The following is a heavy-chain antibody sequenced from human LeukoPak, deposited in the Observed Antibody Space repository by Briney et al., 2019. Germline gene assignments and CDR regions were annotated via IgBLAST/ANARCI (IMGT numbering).Heavy chain of an antibody. Sequence: SETLPLTCTVSGGSISSYYWSWIRQPPGKGLEWIGYIYYSGSTNYNPSLKSRVTISVDTSKNQFSLKLSSVTAADTAVYYCARGGKWLLLRNWGQGTLVTVSS. CDR2: IYYSGST. J-gene: IGHJ4*02. CDR1: GGSISSYY. V-gene: IGHV4-59*01. D-gene: IGHD3-22*01. CDR3: ARGGKWLLLRN.